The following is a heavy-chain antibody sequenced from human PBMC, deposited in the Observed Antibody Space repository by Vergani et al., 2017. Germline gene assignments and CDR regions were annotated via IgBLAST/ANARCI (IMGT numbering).Heavy chain of an antibody. CDR2: ISWNSNSI. J-gene: IGHJ5*02. V-gene: IGHV3-9*02. D-gene: IGHD6-6*01. Sequence: EVQLEESGGGLVLPGRSLRLSCVASGFTSAGYAMHWVRQPPGKGLEWVSGISWNSNSIGYADSVKGRFTISRDNAKNSLYLQMNSLRAEDTALYYCAKDLGTSSGGGWFDAWGQGTLVTVSS. CDR3: AKDLGTSSGGGWFDA. CDR1: GFTSAGYA.